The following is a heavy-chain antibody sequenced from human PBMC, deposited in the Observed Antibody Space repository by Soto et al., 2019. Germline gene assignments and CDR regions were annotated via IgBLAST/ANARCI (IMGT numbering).Heavy chain of an antibody. D-gene: IGHD3-10*01. CDR1: GGSFSTYA. V-gene: IGHV1-69*01. CDR2: IITIFGTP. CDR3: ARDRDDYGSGNYYNRIDF. Sequence: QVQLVQSGAEVKKPGSSVKVSCKASGGSFSTYAISWLRQAPGQGLEWMGGIITIFGTPNYAQRFQGIGTITADASTSTAYMELSRMRSEDTAVYYCARDRDDYGSGNYYNRIDFWGQGTLVTVSS. J-gene: IGHJ4*02.